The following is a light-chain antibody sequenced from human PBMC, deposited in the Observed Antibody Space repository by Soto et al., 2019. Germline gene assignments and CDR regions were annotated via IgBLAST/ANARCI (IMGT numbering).Light chain of an antibody. V-gene: IGLV4-69*01. CDR2: LRSDGSH. CDR3: QTWGTGIRGV. J-gene: IGLJ3*02. Sequence: QLVLTQSPSASASLGASVKLTCTLSSGHSSYAIAWHQQQPEKGPRYLMKLRSDGSHSKGDGIPDRFSGSSSGAERYLTISSLQSEDEGDYYCQTWGTGIRGVFGGGTKLTVL. CDR1: SGHSSYA.